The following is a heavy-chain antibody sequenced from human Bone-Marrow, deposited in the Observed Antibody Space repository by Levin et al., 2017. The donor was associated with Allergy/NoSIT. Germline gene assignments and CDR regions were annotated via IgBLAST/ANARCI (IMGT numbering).Heavy chain of an antibody. D-gene: IGHD1-26*01. CDR1: GGSFSGSY. Sequence: KSSETLSLTCAVYGGSFSGSYWTWIRQPPGKGLEWIGQIHQSGNTNDNPSLKSRVTMSVDTSKNQFSLKLKSLTAADTAVYYCARGPMGVGASGYYFDYWGQGTLVTVSS. J-gene: IGHJ4*02. CDR2: IHQSGNT. CDR3: ARGPMGVGASGYYFDY. V-gene: IGHV4-34*01.